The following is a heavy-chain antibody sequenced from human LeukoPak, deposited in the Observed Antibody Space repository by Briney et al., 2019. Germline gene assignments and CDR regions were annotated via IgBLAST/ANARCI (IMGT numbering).Heavy chain of an antibody. CDR3: AREATWGQWYFDH. V-gene: IGHV3-30*03. CDR2: IASDGGVK. Sequence: PGGSLRPSCVTSGFTFNNHGMHWVRQAPGKGLEWVAVIASDGGVKHFADSVQGRFTLSRDNSKNTLYLQMNSLSVEDTAVYYCAREATWGQWYFDHWGQGTPVTVSS. D-gene: IGHD6-19*01. CDR1: GFTFNNHG. J-gene: IGHJ4*02.